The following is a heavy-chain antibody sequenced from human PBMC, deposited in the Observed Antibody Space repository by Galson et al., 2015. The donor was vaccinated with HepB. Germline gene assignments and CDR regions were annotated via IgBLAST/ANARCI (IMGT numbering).Heavy chain of an antibody. D-gene: IGHD2-15*01. Sequence: SLRLSCAASGFTFSNYSMNWVRQAPGKGLEWVSYISSSSSTIYYADSVKGRFTISRDSAKNSLFLQMNSLRAEDTAVYYCARGELPPYNWFHPWGQGTLVTVSS. CDR3: ARGELPPYNWFHP. CDR1: GFTFSNYS. V-gene: IGHV3-48*01. CDR2: ISSSSSTI. J-gene: IGHJ5*02.